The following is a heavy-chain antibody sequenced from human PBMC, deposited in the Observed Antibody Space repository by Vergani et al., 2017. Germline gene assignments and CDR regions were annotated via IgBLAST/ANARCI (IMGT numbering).Heavy chain of an antibody. V-gene: IGHV1-24*01. CDR3: ATAHRVPAATWIWFDP. J-gene: IGHJ5*02. CDR1: GYTLTELS. D-gene: IGHD2-2*01. Sequence: QVQLVQSGAEVKKPGASVKVSCKVSGYTLTELSMHWVRQAPGKGLEWMGGFDPEDGETIYAQKFQGRVTMTEDTSTDTAYRELSSLGSEDTAVYYCATAHRVPAATWIWFDPWGQGTLVTVSS. CDR2: FDPEDGET.